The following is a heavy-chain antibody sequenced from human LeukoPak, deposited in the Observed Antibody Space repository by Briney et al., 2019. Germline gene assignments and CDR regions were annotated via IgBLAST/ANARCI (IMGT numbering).Heavy chain of an antibody. CDR1: GFTFSSYW. V-gene: IGHV3-7*01. CDR2: IKQDGSEK. D-gene: IGHD3-10*01. J-gene: IGHJ4*02. Sequence: PGGSLRLSCAASGFTFSSYWMSWVRQAPGKGLEWVANIKQDGSEKYYVDSVKGRFTISRDNAKNSLYLQMNSLRAEDTAVYYCARMAWFGELSHFDYWGQGTLVTVSS. CDR3: ARMAWFGELSHFDY.